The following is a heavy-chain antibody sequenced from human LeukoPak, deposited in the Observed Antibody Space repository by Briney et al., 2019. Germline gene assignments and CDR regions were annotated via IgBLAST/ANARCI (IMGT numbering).Heavy chain of an antibody. J-gene: IGHJ6*03. V-gene: IGHV4-34*01. CDR1: GGSFSGYY. D-gene: IGHD6-19*01. Sequence: PSETLSLTCAVYGGSFSGYYWSWIRQPPGKGLEWIGEINHSGSTNYNPSLKSRVTISVDTSKNQFSLKLSSVTAADTAVYYCARATPRIAVAGRHYYYYYYMDVWGKGTTVTVS. CDR3: ARATPRIAVAGRHYYYYYYMDV. CDR2: INHSGST.